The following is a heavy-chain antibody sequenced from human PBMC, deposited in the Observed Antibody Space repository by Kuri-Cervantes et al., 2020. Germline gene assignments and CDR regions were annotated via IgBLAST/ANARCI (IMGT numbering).Heavy chain of an antibody. CDR3: ARTRTYYFDY. J-gene: IGHJ4*02. D-gene: IGHD1-7*01. V-gene: IGHV4-38-2*02. Sequence: SETLSLTCTVSGYSITSGFLWGWIRQTPGKGLEWIGNVYHSGSTHYNPSLKSRVTISVDTSKNQFSLKLSSVTAADTAVYYCARTRTYYFDYWGQGTLVTVSS. CDR2: VYHSGST. CDR1: GYSITSGFL.